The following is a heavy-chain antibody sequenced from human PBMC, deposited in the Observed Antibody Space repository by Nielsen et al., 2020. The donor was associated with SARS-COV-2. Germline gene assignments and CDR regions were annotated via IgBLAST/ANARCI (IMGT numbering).Heavy chain of an antibody. D-gene: IGHD6-13*01. J-gene: IGHJ6*02. V-gene: IGHV4-39*07. CDR1: GGSISSSSYY. Sequence: SETLSLTCTVSGGSISSSSYYWGWIRQPPGKGLEWIGSIYYSGSTYYNPSLKSRVTISVDTSKNQFSLKLSSVTAADAAVYYCAGSSSWYAYYYGMDVWGQGTTVTVSS. CDR2: IYYSGST. CDR3: AGSSSWYAYYYGMDV.